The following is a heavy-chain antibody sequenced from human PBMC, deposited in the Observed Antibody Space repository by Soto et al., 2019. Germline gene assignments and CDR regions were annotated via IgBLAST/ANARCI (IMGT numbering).Heavy chain of an antibody. J-gene: IGHJ6*02. CDR3: AREGLENWKNNYGMDV. V-gene: IGHV1-69*13. CDR2: IIPIFGTA. Sequence: SSVKGACKASVGTFSRYAISWVRQAPGQGLEWMGGIIPIFGTANYAQKFQGRVTITADESTSTAYMELSSLRSEDTAVYYCAREGLENWKNNYGMDVWGQGTTVTVSS. CDR1: VGTFSRYA. D-gene: IGHD1-1*01.